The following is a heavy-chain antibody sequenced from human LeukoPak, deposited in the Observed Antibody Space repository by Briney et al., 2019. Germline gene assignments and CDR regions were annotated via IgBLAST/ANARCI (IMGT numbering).Heavy chain of an antibody. Sequence: GGSLRLSCAASGFTFSSYSMNWVRQAPGKGLERVPSISSSSSYIYYADSVKGRFTISRNNAKNSLYLQMNSLRAEDTAVYYCARVPTMTTGSYYFDYWGQGTLVTVSS. CDR1: GFTFSSYS. D-gene: IGHD4-11*01. V-gene: IGHV3-21*01. CDR3: ARVPTMTTGSYYFDY. J-gene: IGHJ4*02. CDR2: ISSSSSYI.